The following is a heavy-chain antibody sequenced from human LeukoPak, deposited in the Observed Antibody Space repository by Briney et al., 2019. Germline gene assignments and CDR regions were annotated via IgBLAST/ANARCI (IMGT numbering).Heavy chain of an antibody. CDR1: VGSINRYF. CDR3: ARQRRSGTNLYRFDY. J-gene: IGHJ4*02. V-gene: IGHV4-59*08. D-gene: IGHD3-10*01. Sequence: SEALSLTCTVSVGSINRYFWSWLRQPPGKGREWLGYIYYTGITDYNLSRKSGITISVDKTKNQFSLELTSVSAADTAVYYFARQRRSGTNLYRFDYWGPGNLVTVSS. CDR2: IYYTGIT.